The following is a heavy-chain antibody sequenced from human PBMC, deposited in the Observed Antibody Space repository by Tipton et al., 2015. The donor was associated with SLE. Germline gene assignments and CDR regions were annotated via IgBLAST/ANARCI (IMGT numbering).Heavy chain of an antibody. D-gene: IGHD6-13*01. CDR1: GFTFSTYS. J-gene: IGHJ2*01. Sequence: GSLRLSCAASGFTFSTYSMNWVRQAPGKGLEWVSSISSSSSYIYYADSVKGRFTISRDNAKNSLYLQMNSLRADDTAVYYCARDLRQQLVHWYFDLWGRGTLVTVSS. CDR2: ISSSSSYI. V-gene: IGHV3-21*01. CDR3: ARDLRQQLVHWYFDL.